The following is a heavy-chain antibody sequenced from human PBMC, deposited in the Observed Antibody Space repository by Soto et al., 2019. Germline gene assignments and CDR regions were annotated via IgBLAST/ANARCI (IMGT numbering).Heavy chain of an antibody. Sequence: QVQLVQSGAEVRKPGSSVNVSCKASGTTFSTHGIHWVRQAPGQGLEWMGGFVPMFSSSNYAQKFQGRLNIVADESTNSAYMELSSLRADDSAIYYCARSGGTYYFDHWGQGTLVTVSS. CDR3: ARSGGTYYFDH. J-gene: IGHJ4*02. D-gene: IGHD1-1*01. CDR1: GTTFSTHG. CDR2: FVPMFSSS. V-gene: IGHV1-69*01.